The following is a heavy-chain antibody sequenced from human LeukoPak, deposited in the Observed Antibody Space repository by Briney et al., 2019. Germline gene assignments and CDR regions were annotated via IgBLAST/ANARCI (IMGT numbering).Heavy chain of an antibody. CDR2: ISGSGGST. D-gene: IGHD2-8*01. CDR3: AKDLSPGVY. J-gene: IGHJ4*02. CDR1: GFTFSSYE. V-gene: IGHV3-23*01. Sequence: PGGSLRLSCAASGFTFSSYEMNWVRQAPGKGLEWVSAISGSGGSTHYADSVKGRFTISRDNSKNTLYLQMNSLRAEDTAVYYCAKDLSPGVYWGQGTLVTVSS.